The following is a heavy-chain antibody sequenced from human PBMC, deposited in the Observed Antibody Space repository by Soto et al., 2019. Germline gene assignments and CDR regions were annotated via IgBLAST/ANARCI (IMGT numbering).Heavy chain of an antibody. CDR1: GFTFCSYA. J-gene: IGHJ6*02. Sequence: HPGGSLRLSCAASGFTFCSYAMHWVRQAPGKGLEYVSAISSNGGSTYYANSVKGRFTISRDNSKNTLYLQMGSLRAEDMAVYYCASRRAHLSGGEGLWFGEGGMDVWGQGTTVTVSS. CDR3: ASRRAHLSGGEGLWFGEGGMDV. CDR2: ISSNGGST. V-gene: IGHV3-64*01. D-gene: IGHD3-10*01.